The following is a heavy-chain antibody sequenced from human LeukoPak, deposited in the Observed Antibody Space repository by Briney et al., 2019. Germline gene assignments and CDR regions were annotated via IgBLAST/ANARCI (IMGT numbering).Heavy chain of an antibody. J-gene: IGHJ6*03. CDR1: GGSISSSSYY. Sequence: SETLSLTCTVSGGSISSSSYYWAWIRQPPGKGLEWIGGIHYSGSTYYNPSLQSRVTISIDTSKNQFSLKLRFVTAADTAVYYCARVRCSGGSCPYYYYYYYMDVWGKGTTVTVSS. D-gene: IGHD2-15*01. CDR2: IHYSGST. CDR3: ARVRCSGGSCPYYYYYYYMDV. V-gene: IGHV4-39*07.